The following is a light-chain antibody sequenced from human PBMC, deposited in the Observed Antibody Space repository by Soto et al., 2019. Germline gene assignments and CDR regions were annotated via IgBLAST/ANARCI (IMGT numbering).Light chain of an antibody. V-gene: IGKV2-28*01. Sequence: DIVMTQSPLSLPVTPGEPASISCSSSQSLLHSNGYNYLDWYLQKPGQSPRLLIYLGSNRASGVPDRFSGSGSGTDFTLSISTVEAGDVGVYYCMQALQAPITFGQGTRLEIK. CDR2: LGS. CDR3: MQALQAPIT. CDR1: QSLLHSNGYNY. J-gene: IGKJ5*01.